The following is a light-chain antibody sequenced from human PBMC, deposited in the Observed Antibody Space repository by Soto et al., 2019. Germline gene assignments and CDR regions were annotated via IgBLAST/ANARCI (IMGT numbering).Light chain of an antibody. CDR1: QSVSSY. V-gene: IGKV3-11*01. Sequence: EIVLTQSPATLSLSPGERATLSCRASQSVSSYLAWYQQKPGQAPRLLIYDASNRATGIPARFSGSGSGTDFTLTISSLEPEDFAVYYCQQREPFAGGPKVDIK. CDR3: QQREP. J-gene: IGKJ4*01. CDR2: DAS.